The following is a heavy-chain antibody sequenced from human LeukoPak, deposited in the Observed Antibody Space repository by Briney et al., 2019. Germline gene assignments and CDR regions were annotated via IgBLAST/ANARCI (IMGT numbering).Heavy chain of an antibody. D-gene: IGHD3-3*01. CDR1: GGTFSSYA. V-gene: IGHV1-69*05. CDR3: ARSDYDFWSGYSTIGDAFDI. J-gene: IGHJ3*02. CDR2: IIPIFGTA. Sequence: SVKVSCKASGGTFSSYAISWVRQAPGQGLEWMGGIIPIFGTANYAQKFQGRVTITTDESTSTAYMELSSLRSEDTAVYYCARSDYDFWSGYSTIGDAFDIWGQGTMVTVSS.